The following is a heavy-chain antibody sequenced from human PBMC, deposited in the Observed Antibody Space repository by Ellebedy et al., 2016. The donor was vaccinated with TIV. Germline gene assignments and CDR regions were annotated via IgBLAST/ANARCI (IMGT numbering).Heavy chain of an antibody. CDR2: IYYSGST. J-gene: IGHJ4*02. CDR1: GGSISSSSYY. V-gene: IGHV4-39*01. Sequence: SETLSLTXTVSGGSISSSSYYWGWIRQSPGKGLEWIGSIYYSGSTYYNRSLKSRVTISVDTSKNQISLKLSSVTAADTAVYYCARWDSSSFDYWGQGTLVTVSS. D-gene: IGHD6-6*01. CDR3: ARWDSSSFDY.